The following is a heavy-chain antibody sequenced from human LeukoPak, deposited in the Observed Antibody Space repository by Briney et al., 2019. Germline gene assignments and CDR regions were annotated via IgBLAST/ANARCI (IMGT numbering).Heavy chain of an antibody. CDR1: KFPFRDYW. CDR3: ARFAIVPTMRAVDY. CDR2: IKRDGSEE. Sequence: GGPLSLSGAALKFPFRDYWMTWVRRPQGKGLKGVPNIKRDGSEEYYVDSVKGRFTISRDNAKNSLYLQMNSLRVEDTAVYYCARFAIVPTMRAVDYWGQGTLVTVSS. D-gene: IGHD5-12*01. V-gene: IGHV3-7*01. J-gene: IGHJ4*02.